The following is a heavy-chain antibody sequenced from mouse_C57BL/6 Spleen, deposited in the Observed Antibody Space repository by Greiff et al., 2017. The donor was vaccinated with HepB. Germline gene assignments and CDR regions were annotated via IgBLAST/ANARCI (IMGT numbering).Heavy chain of an antibody. Sequence: QVQLQQSGPELVKPGASVKISCKASGYAFSSSWMNWVKQRPGKGLEWIGRIYPGDGDTNYNGKFKGKATLTADKSSSTAYMQLSSLTSEDSAVYFCARWGDYGFEAYWGQGTLVTVSA. V-gene: IGHV1-82*01. CDR2: IYPGDGDT. D-gene: IGHD2-4*01. CDR1: GYAFSSSW. J-gene: IGHJ3*01. CDR3: ARWGDYGFEAY.